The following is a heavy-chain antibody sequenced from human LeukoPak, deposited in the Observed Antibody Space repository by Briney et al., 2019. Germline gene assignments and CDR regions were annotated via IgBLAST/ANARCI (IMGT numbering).Heavy chain of an antibody. CDR3: ARVRLGALDF. V-gene: IGHV3-7*05. CDR2: IKQDGSEK. Sequence: GGSLRLSCAASGFTFTSHLMTWVRQAPGKGLEWVANIKQDGSEKYYVDSVKGRFTISRDNAKNSLYLQMNSLRVEDTAVYYCARVRLGALDFWGQGTLVTVSS. CDR1: GFTFTSHL. J-gene: IGHJ4*02. D-gene: IGHD6-19*01.